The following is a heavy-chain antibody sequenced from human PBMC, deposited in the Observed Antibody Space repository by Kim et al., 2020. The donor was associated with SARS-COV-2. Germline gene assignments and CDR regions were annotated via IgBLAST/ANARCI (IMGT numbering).Heavy chain of an antibody. D-gene: IGHD6-19*01. CDR1: GFTFDNYA. Sequence: GGSLRLSCGASGFTFDNYAMNWVRQAPGKGLEWVSSLSGSGSKTYYADSVKGRFTISRDNSKNTVYLQMNSLRAEDTAIYYCAKDGGGWYKSGWYYFDKCGQGIQVTVSS. V-gene: IGHV3-23*01. CDR2: LSGSGSKT. CDR3: AKDGGGWYKSGWYYFDK. J-gene: IGHJ4*02.